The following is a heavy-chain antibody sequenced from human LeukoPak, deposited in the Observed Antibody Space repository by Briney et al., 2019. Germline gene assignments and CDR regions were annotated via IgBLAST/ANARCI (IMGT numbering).Heavy chain of an antibody. J-gene: IGHJ4*02. Sequence: GGSLRLSCAASGFTFSGSAMHWVRQASGKGLEWVGRIRSEANRYATAYAASVKGRFTISRDDSKNTAYLQMNSLKTEDTAVYYCTRRYGDYGLAFDYWGQGTLVTVSS. CDR2: IRSEANRYAT. V-gene: IGHV3-73*01. CDR1: GFTFSGSA. D-gene: IGHD4-17*01. CDR3: TRRYGDYGLAFDY.